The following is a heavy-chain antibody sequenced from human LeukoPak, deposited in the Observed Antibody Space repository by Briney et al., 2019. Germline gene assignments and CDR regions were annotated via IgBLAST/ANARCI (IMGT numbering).Heavy chain of an antibody. CDR2: ISYDGSNK. J-gene: IGHJ6*04. D-gene: IGHD3-10*02. V-gene: IGHV3-30*18. Sequence: GGSLRLSCAASGFTFSNYGMHWVRQAPGKGLEWVAVISYDGSNKYYADSVKGRFTISRDNSKNTLYLQMNSVRAEDTAAYYSAELGITMIGGVWGKGTTVTISS. CDR3: AELGITMIGGV. CDR1: GFTFSNYG.